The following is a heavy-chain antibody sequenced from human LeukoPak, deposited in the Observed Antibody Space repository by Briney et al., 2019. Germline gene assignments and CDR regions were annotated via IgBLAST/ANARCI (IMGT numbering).Heavy chain of an antibody. V-gene: IGHV4-4*07. D-gene: IGHD1-26*01. CDR3: ARDESITWDPPFDY. CDR1: GGSISGYY. J-gene: IGHJ4*02. Sequence: SETLSLTCTVSGGSISGYYWSWIRQPAGKGLEWVGRMTTSGSSHYNPSLRSRVTISLDTSANKFSLKLSSVTAADTAVYYCARDESITWDPPFDYWGQGTLVTVSS. CDR2: MTTSGSS.